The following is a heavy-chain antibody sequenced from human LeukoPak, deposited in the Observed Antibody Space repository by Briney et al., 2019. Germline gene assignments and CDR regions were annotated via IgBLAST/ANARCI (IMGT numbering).Heavy chain of an antibody. Sequence: GSLRLSCTGSGFTFGDYVMSWIRQPPGKGLEWIGEINHSGSTNYNPSLKSRVTISVDTSKNQFSLKLSSVTAADTAVYYCAKDAWELFHFDYWGQGTLVTVSS. CDR1: GFTFGDYV. D-gene: IGHD1-26*01. J-gene: IGHJ4*02. V-gene: IGHV4-34*01. CDR3: AKDAWELFHFDY. CDR2: INHSGST.